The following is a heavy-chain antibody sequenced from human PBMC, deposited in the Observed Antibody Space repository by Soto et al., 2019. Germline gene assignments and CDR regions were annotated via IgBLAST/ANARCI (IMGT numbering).Heavy chain of an antibody. CDR3: AKDGEGGYGAYGYYFDY. CDR1: GFTFSTYG. Sequence: QVQLVESGGGVVQPGWSLRLSCAASGFTFSTYGMHWVRQAPGKGLEWVAVISNDGSNKYYADSVKGRFTISRDNSKNTLYLQMNSLRVEDTAVYYCAKDGEGGYGAYGYYFDYWGQGTLVTVSS. D-gene: IGHD4-17*01. CDR2: ISNDGSNK. J-gene: IGHJ4*02. V-gene: IGHV3-30*18.